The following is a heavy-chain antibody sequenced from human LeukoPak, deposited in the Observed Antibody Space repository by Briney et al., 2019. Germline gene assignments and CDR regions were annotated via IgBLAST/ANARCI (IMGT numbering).Heavy chain of an antibody. V-gene: IGHV1-2*02. CDR1: GYTFTVYY. D-gene: IGHD6-19*01. CDR2: INPNSGGT. Sequence: ASVKVSCKASGYTFTVYYRHWVRQAPGQGLEWMGWINPNSGGTNYAQKFQGRVTMTRDTSISTAYMELSRPRSDDTAVYYCARVLAVAGTTSHFDYWGQGTLVTVSS. J-gene: IGHJ4*02. CDR3: ARVLAVAGTTSHFDY.